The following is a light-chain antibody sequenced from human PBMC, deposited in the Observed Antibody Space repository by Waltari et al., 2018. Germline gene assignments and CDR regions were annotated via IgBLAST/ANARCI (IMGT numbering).Light chain of an antibody. CDR3: QAWDSSTVV. Sequence: SYELTQPPSVSVSPGQTASITCSGDKLGDKYACWYQQKPGQSPVLVIYQDRKRPSGLPERFAGSNSANTATLTISGTQAMDEADYYCQAWDSSTVVFGGGTKLTVL. CDR2: QDR. V-gene: IGLV3-1*01. J-gene: IGLJ2*01. CDR1: KLGDKY.